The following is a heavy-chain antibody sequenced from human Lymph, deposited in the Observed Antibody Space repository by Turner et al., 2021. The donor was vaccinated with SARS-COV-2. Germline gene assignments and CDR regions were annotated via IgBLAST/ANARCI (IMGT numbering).Heavy chain of an antibody. Sequence: QVQLQESGPGLVRPSETLSLTCTVSGGSISSTSWSWIRQSPGRGLEWIGYFYKIGSIDYNPTLRSRVTISADTSKNQLSLNLISVTAADTAVYYCARHQGSTSGYDHGMNVWGQGTAVIVSS. CDR1: GGSISSTS. J-gene: IGHJ6*02. CDR3: ARHQGSTSGYDHGMNV. V-gene: IGHV4-59*08. D-gene: IGHD1-1*01. CDR2: FYKIGSI.